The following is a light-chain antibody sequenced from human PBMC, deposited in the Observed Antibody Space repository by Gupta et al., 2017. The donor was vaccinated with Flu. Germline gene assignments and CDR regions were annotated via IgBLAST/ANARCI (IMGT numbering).Light chain of an antibody. CDR2: DAS. J-gene: IGKJ4*01. Sequence: ELVLTQSPGTLTLSPRERVTLTCRASQSVSRSVFSCYQKKPGQATRLLIYDASTRDTVIPSMCSGSGFGTYSSLTISILEPEYVAVYYCQHYGSSPRTFGGGTKVEIK. V-gene: IGKV3-20*01. CDR1: QSVSRSV. CDR3: QHYGSSPRT.